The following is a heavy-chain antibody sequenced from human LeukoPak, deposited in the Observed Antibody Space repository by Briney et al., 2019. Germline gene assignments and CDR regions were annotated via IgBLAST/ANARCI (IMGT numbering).Heavy chain of an antibody. D-gene: IGHD3-22*01. CDR3: ARGDFWYYDSSGYYPDY. V-gene: IGHV3-23*01. CDR2: ISGSGGST. Sequence: GGSLRLSCAASGFTFSSYAMSWVRQAPGKGLEWVSAISGSGGSTYYADSVKGRFTISRDNSKNTLYLQMNSLRAEDTAVYYCARGDFWYYDSSGYYPDYWGQGTLVTVSS. CDR1: GFTFSSYA. J-gene: IGHJ4*02.